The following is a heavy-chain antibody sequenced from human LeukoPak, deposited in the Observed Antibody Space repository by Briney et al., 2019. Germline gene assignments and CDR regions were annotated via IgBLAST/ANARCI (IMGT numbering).Heavy chain of an antibody. CDR1: GFTVSSNY. J-gene: IGHJ4*02. CDR2: IYSGGTT. Sequence: GGSLRLSCAASGFTVSSNYMSWVRQAPGKGLEWVSVIYSGGTTYYADSVKGRFTISRDNSKNTLFLQMNSLRAEDTAVYYCARRAGAYSHPYDYWGQGTLVTVSS. D-gene: IGHD4/OR15-4a*01. V-gene: IGHV3-66*04. CDR3: ARRAGAYSHPYDY.